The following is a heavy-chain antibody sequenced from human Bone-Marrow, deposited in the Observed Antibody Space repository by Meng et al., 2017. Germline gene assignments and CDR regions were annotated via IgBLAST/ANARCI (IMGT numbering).Heavy chain of an antibody. V-gene: IGHV1-8*01. D-gene: IGHD3-22*01. J-gene: IGHJ4*02. CDR1: GYTFTSYD. CDR2: MSPNSGNT. Sequence: ASVKVSCKASGYTFTSYDINWVRQATGQGLEWMGWMSPNSGNTGYAQKFQGRVTMTRNTSISTAYMELSSLRSEDTAVYYCARGSSYLNYYDSSGYYYVWAYWGQGTLVTVSS. CDR3: ARGSSYLNYYDSSGYYYVWAY.